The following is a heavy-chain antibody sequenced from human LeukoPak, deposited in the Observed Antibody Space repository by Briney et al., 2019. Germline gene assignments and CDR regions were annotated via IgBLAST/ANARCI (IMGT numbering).Heavy chain of an antibody. CDR1: GFTFSDYY. CDR3: ASYLIKSLDY. V-gene: IGHV3-11*04. Sequence: PGGSLRLSCAASGFTFSDYYMNWIRRAPGKGLEWVSYISSSGSTIYYADSVKGRFTISRDNAKNSLYLQMNSLRAEDTAVYYCASYLIKSLDYWGQGTLVTVSS. CDR2: ISSSGSTI. D-gene: IGHD3-10*01. J-gene: IGHJ4*02.